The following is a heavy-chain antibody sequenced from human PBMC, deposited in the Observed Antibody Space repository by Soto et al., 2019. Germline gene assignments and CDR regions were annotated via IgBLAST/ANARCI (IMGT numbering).Heavy chain of an antibody. Sequence: EEQLLLSGGGLIQPGGSLRLSCAASGFTFIDYSMAWVRQTPERGLEWVSGMSIGYEKTFYGDSVKGRFTVSRDRSKNTVELQMNSLRAGDTAMYYCARWNGYGDLWGQGTLVTVSS. V-gene: IGHV3-23*01. D-gene: IGHD4-17*01. CDR1: GFTFIDYS. J-gene: IGHJ4*02. CDR3: ARWNGYGDL. CDR2: MSIGYEKT.